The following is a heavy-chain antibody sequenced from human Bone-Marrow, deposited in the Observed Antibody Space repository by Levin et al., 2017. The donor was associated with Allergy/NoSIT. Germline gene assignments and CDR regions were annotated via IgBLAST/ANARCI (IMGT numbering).Heavy chain of an antibody. D-gene: IGHD2-8*01. J-gene: IGHJ6*03. V-gene: IGHV4-59*01. CDR3: ARERKVGNTGYYMDV. CDR2: VFHLGGT. CDR1: GVAISSDY. Sequence: PSETLSLTCSVSGVAISSDYWSWIRQPPGRELEWIGYVFHLGGTNYNPSLKSRGTISVDTSKNQFSLQLTSVTTADTAVYYWARERKVGNTGYYMDVWGKGTTVTVSS.